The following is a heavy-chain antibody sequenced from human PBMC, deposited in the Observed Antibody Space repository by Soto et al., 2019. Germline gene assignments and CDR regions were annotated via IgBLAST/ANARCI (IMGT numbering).Heavy chain of an antibody. J-gene: IGHJ4*02. CDR3: ARTGGRLGELPSADY. Sequence: QVQLVQSGAEVKKPGSSVKVSCKASGGTFSSYAISWVRQAPGQGLEWMGGIIPIFGTANYAQKFQGRVTITADESTSKAYRELSSLRSEDTAVYYCARTGGRLGELPSADYWGQGTLVTVSS. D-gene: IGHD3-16*01. CDR2: IIPIFGTA. V-gene: IGHV1-69*12. CDR1: GGTFSSYA.